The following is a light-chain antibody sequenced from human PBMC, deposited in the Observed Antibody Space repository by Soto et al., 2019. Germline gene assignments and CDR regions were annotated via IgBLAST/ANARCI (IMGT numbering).Light chain of an antibody. CDR2: DAS. CDR1: QSVGNNH. J-gene: IGKJ4*01. V-gene: IGKV3-20*01. Sequence: EIVLTQSPGTLSLSPGEGATLSCRASQSVGNNHLAWYQQKPGQAPRFLMYDASTRATGIPDRFSGSGSGTDFTLTISRLESEAFAVYYCQQYGRTPLTFGGGTKVEIK. CDR3: QQYGRTPLT.